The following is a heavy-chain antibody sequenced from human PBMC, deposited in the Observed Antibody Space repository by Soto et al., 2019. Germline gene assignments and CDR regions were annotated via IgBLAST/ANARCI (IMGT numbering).Heavy chain of an antibody. D-gene: IGHD6-19*01. CDR3: ASRYSSSDY. V-gene: IGHV1-69*02. CDR2: IIPILGIA. Sequence: QVQLVQSGAEVKKPGSSVKVSCKASGGTFSYYTISWVRQAPGQGLEWMGRIIPILGIANYAQKFQGRVTITADKSTSTAYMELSSLRYEDTAVYYCASRYSSSDYWGQGTLVTVSS. CDR1: GGTFSYYT. J-gene: IGHJ4*02.